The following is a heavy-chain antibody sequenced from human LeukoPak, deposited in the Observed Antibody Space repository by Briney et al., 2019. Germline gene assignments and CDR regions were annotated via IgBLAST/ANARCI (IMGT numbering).Heavy chain of an antibody. Sequence: SVKVSCKASGGTFSSYAISWVRQAPGQGLEWMGGIIPIFGSANYAQKFQGRVTITTDESTSTAYMELSSLRSEDTAVYYCARGDIRCSSTSCFQNRFDPWGQGTLVTVSS. V-gene: IGHV1-69*05. CDR1: GGTFSSYA. J-gene: IGHJ5*02. D-gene: IGHD2-2*01. CDR2: IIPIFGSA. CDR3: ARGDIRCSSTSCFQNRFDP.